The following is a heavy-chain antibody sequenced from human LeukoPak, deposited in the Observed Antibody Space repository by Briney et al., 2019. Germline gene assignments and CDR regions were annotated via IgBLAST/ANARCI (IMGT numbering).Heavy chain of an antibody. CDR2: ISSSSSYI. D-gene: IGHD3-16*01. CDR1: GFTFSSSS. Sequence: GGSLRLSCAASGFTFSSSSISWVRQAPGKGLEWVSSISSSSSYIYYADSVKGRFTISRDNAKNSLYLQMNSLRAEDTAVYYCARGSTFGLPWFDPWGQGTLVTVSS. CDR3: ARGSTFGLPWFDP. J-gene: IGHJ5*02. V-gene: IGHV3-21*01.